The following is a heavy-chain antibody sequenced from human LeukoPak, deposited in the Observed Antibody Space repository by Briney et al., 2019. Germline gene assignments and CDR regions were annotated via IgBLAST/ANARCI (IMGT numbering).Heavy chain of an antibody. Sequence: PGGSLRLSCAASGFTFSRYSMNWVRQAPGKGLEWVSYISTTSSTIYYADSVKGRFTISRDNAKNSLYLQMNSLRAEDTAVYYCAREDDYVWGSYRSLDAFDIWGQGTMVTVSS. CDR2: ISTTSSTI. CDR3: AREDDYVWGSYRSLDAFDI. V-gene: IGHV3-48*01. CDR1: GFTFSRYS. J-gene: IGHJ3*02. D-gene: IGHD3-16*02.